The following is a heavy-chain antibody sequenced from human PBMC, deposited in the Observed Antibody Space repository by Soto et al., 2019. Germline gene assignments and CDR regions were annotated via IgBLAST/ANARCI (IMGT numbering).Heavy chain of an antibody. D-gene: IGHD3-3*01. V-gene: IGHV3-23*01. CDR1: GFTFSSYA. Sequence: GGSLRLSCAASGFTFSSYAMSWVRQAPGKGLEWVSAISGSGGSTYYADSVKGRFTISRDNSKNTLYLQMNSLRAEDTAVYYCTTALRIFGVVIDYYFDYWGQGTLVTVSS. CDR3: TTALRIFGVVIDYYFDY. CDR2: ISGSGGST. J-gene: IGHJ4*02.